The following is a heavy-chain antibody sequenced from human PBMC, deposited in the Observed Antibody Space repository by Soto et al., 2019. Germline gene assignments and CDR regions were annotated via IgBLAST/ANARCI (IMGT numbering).Heavy chain of an antibody. V-gene: IGHV3-74*01. J-gene: IGHJ4*02. CDR3: ARVEKYYTLRSNYYVLDY. CDR1: GFTFSGYW. CDR2: ISNDGSST. D-gene: IGHD3-3*01. Sequence: EVQLVESGGGLVQPGGSLRLSCAASGFTFSGYWMHWVRQAPGKGLVWVSRISNDGSSTNYADSVKGRFTISRDNAKNTLYLQMDSLRAEDTAVYYWARVEKYYTLRSNYYVLDYWGQGTLVTVSS.